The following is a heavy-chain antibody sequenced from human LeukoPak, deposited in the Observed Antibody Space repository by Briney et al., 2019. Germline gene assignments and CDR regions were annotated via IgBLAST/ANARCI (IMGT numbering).Heavy chain of an antibody. CDR2: VYYSGST. D-gene: IGHD3-10*01. J-gene: IGHJ2*01. V-gene: IGHV4-59*01. Sequence: KPSETLSLTCTASGGSISSYFWSWIRQPPGKGLEWIGYVYYSGSTNYNPSLKSRVTISVDTSKNQFSLKLSSVTAADTAVYYCARVFYYGSGTFDLWGRGTLVTVSS. CDR3: ARVFYYGSGTFDL. CDR1: GGSISSYF.